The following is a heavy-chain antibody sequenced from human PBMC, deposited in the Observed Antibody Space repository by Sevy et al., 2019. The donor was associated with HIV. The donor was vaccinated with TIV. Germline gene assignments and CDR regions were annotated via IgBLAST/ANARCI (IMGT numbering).Heavy chain of an antibody. J-gene: IGHJ6*02. CDR1: GFTFDDYA. D-gene: IGHD2-8*01. Sequence: GGSLRLSCAASGFTFDDYAMHWVRQAPGKGLEWVSGISCNSGSIGYADSVKGRFTISRDNAKNSLYLQMNSLRAEDTALYYCAKDKGYCTNGVCYTSYYYYGMDVWGQGTTVTVSS. CDR3: AKDKGYCTNGVCYTSYYYYGMDV. CDR2: ISCNSGSI. V-gene: IGHV3-9*01.